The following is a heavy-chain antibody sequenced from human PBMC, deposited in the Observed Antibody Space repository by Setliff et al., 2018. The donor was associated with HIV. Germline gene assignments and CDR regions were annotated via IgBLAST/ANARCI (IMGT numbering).Heavy chain of an antibody. CDR1: GYTFTSYG. CDR2: INAYNGNT. V-gene: IGHV1-18*01. CDR3: ATKVGVTTYYYSSGSIKGALDV. D-gene: IGHD3-10*01. Sequence: GASVKVSCKASGYTFTSYGISWVRQAPGQGLEWMGWINAYNGNTNYAQKFQGRATMTTDTSTSTAYMELRSLRSDDTAVYYCATKVGVTTYYYSSGSIKGALDVWGQGTKVTVSS. J-gene: IGHJ6*02.